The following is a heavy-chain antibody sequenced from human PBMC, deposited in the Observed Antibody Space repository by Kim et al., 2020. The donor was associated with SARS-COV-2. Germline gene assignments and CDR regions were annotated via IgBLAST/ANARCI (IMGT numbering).Heavy chain of an antibody. V-gene: IGHV4-59*13. CDR2: IYYSGST. D-gene: IGHD3-3*01. Sequence: SETLSLTCTVSGGSISSYYWSWIRQPPGKGLEWIGYIYYSGSTNYNPSLKSRVTISVDTSKNQFSLKLSSVTAADTAVYYCARKTRYYDFWSGYYRSGFFDYWGQGTLVTVSS. CDR1: GGSISSYY. CDR3: ARKTRYYDFWSGYYRSGFFDY. J-gene: IGHJ4*02.